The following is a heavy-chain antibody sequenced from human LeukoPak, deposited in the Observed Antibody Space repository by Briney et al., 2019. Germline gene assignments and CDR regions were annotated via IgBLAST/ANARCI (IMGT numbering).Heavy chain of an antibody. V-gene: IGHV4-4*07. CDR2: IYTSGST. Sequence: PSETLSLTCTVSGGSISSYYWSWIRQPAGKGLEWIGRIYTSGSTNYNPSLKSRVTMSVDTSKNQFSLKLGSVTAADTAVYYCAGYYDFWSGYYTYWGQGTLVTVSS. CDR1: GGSISSYY. D-gene: IGHD3-3*01. CDR3: AGYYDFWSGYYTY. J-gene: IGHJ4*02.